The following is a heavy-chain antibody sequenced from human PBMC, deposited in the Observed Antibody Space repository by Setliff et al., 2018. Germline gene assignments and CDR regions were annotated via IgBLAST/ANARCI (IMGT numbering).Heavy chain of an antibody. J-gene: IGHJ6*03. D-gene: IGHD6-19*01. V-gene: IGHV4-4*07. CDR2: IYIGGSA. CDR1: GGSISSYY. CDR3: AREQWLDPPGYYYMDV. Sequence: SETLSLTCTVSGGSISSYYWSWIRQPAGKGLEWIGHIYIGGSANYNPSLKSRVAMSIDTSKNQFSLKLNSVTAADMAVYYCAREQWLDPPGYYYMDVWAKGTTVTV.